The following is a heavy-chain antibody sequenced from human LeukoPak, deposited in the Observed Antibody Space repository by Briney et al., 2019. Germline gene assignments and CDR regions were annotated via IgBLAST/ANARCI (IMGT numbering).Heavy chain of an antibody. Sequence: ASVKVSCKVSGYTLTELSMHWVRQAPGQGLEWMGWINPNSGGTNYAQKFQGWVTMTRDTSISTAYMELSRLRSDDTAVYYCARGDYYDSSGYYYYFDYWGQGTLVTVSS. D-gene: IGHD3-22*01. CDR3: ARGDYYDSSGYYYYFDY. CDR1: GYTLTELS. J-gene: IGHJ4*02. CDR2: INPNSGGT. V-gene: IGHV1-2*04.